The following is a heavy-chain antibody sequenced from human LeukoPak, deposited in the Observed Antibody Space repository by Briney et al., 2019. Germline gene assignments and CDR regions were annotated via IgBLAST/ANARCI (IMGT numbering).Heavy chain of an antibody. J-gene: IGHJ5*02. CDR2: IIPIFGTA. CDR3: ARYSGSYLTKYNWFDP. V-gene: IGHV1-69*01. Sequence: KISCKGSGYSFTSYWISWVRQAPGQGLEWMGGIIPIFGTANYAQKFQGRVTITADESTSTAYMELSSLRSEDTAVYYCARYSGSYLTKYNWFDPWGQGTLVTVSS. D-gene: IGHD1-26*01. CDR1: GYSFTSYW.